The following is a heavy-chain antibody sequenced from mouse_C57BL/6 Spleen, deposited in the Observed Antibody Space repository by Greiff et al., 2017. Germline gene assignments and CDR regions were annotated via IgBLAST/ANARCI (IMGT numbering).Heavy chain of an antibody. CDR1: GYTFTDYN. V-gene: IGHV1-22*01. Sequence: EVQLQQSGPELVKPGASVKMSCTASGYTFTDYNMHWVKQTHGKSLEWIGYINPNNGGTSYNQKFKGQATLTVIKSSSTADVELRSLTAEDSAVYYCEDLAYWGQGTLVTVSA. CDR3: EDLAY. J-gene: IGHJ3*01. CDR2: INPNNGGT.